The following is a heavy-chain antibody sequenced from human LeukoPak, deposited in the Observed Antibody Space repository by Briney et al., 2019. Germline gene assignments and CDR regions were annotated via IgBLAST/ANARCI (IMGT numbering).Heavy chain of an antibody. V-gene: IGHV3-30*18. D-gene: IGHD2-15*01. J-gene: IGHJ4*02. CDR1: GFTFSSYG. CDR2: ISYDGSNK. Sequence: GGSLRLSCAASGFTFSSYGMHWVRQAPGKGLEWVAVISYDGSNKYYADSVKGRFTISRDNSKNTLYLQMNSLRAEDTAVYYCAKARIYGRFDYWGQGTLVTVSS. CDR3: AKARIYGRFDY.